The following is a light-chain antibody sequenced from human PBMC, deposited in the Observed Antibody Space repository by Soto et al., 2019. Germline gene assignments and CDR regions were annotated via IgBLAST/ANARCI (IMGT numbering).Light chain of an antibody. V-gene: IGKV3D-20*01. CDR2: DAS. J-gene: IGKJ4*01. Sequence: EIVLTQSPATLSLSPGERATLSCGASQTISNNLLAWYQQRPGLAPRLLIYDASNRAAGIPDRFSGSGSGTDFTLTISRLEPEDFAVYYCQQFDKLITFGGGTKVEI. CDR3: QQFDKLIT. CDR1: QTISNNL.